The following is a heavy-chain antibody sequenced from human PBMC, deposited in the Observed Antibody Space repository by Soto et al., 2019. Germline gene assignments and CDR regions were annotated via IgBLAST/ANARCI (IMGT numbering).Heavy chain of an antibody. Sequence: GASVKVSCKASGGTFSSYAISWVRQAPGQGLEWMGGIIPIFGTANYAQKFQGRVTITADESTSTAYMELSSLRSEDTAVYYCASSPYSSSYDDYWGQGTLVTVSS. D-gene: IGHD6-13*01. V-gene: IGHV1-69*13. CDR2: IIPIFGTA. CDR1: GGTFSSYA. CDR3: ASSPYSSSYDDY. J-gene: IGHJ4*02.